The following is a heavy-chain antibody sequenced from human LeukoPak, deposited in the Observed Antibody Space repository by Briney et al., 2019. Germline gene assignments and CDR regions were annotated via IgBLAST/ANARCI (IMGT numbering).Heavy chain of an antibody. CDR2: INHSGST. Sequence: PSETLSLTCAVYGGSFSGYYWSWIRQPPGKGLEWIGEINHSGSTNYNPSLRSRVTISVDTPKNQFSLKLSSVTAADTAVYYCARGENFDYWGQGTLVTVSS. V-gene: IGHV4-34*01. CDR3: ARGENFDY. J-gene: IGHJ4*02. CDR1: GGSFSGYY.